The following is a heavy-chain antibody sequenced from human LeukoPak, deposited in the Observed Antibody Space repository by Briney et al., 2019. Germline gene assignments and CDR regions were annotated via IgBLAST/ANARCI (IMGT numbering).Heavy chain of an antibody. CDR1: GYTFTSYG. V-gene: IGHV1-18*01. D-gene: IGHD6-13*01. CDR2: ISAYNGNT. CDR3: ARGVKSDSSSWYLNYYYYYMDV. Sequence: ASVKVSCKASGYTFTSYGISWVRQAPGQGLEWMGWISAYNGNTNYAQKPQGRVTITTDTSTSTAYMELRSLRSDDTAVYYCARGVKSDSSSWYLNYYYYYMDVWGKGPRSPSP. J-gene: IGHJ6*03.